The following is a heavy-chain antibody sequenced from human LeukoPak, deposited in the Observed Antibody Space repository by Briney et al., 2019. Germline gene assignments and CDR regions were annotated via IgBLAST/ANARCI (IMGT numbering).Heavy chain of an antibody. Sequence: GGSLRLSCTASGFTFNNYAMTWVRQAPGKGLEWVSAITGSGASTNYADSVKGRFTISRGNSKNTIYLQMNSLRAEDTAKYYCAKRSSTSSGYFDFWGRGTLVTVSS. CDR3: AKRSSTSSGYFDF. CDR1: GFTFNNYA. CDR2: ITGSGAST. J-gene: IGHJ4*02. V-gene: IGHV3-23*01. D-gene: IGHD3-22*01.